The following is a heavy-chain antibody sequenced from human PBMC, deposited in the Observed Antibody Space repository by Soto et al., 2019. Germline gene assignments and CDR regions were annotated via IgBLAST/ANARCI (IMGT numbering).Heavy chain of an antibody. D-gene: IGHD6-13*01. CDR2: IIPILGIA. CDR3: ARGAAADLDY. Sequence: QVQLVQSGAELKKPGSSVKVSCKASGGTFSSYTISWVRQAPGQGLEWMGRIIPILGIANYAQEFQGRVTITEDTSTNTTYLQLSSLRSEDTALYYCARGAAADLDYWGQGTLVTVSS. J-gene: IGHJ4*02. V-gene: IGHV1-69*02. CDR1: GGTFSSYT.